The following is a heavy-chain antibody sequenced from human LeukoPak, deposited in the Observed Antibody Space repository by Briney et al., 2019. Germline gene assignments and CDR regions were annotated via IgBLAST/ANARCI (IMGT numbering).Heavy chain of an antibody. V-gene: IGHV4-39*01. CDR2: IYYSGST. D-gene: IGHD3-22*01. CDR3: ARHDSSGE. J-gene: IGHJ4*02. Sequence: QASETLSLTCTVSGGSISSSSYYWGWIRQPPGKGLEWIGSIYYSGSTYYNPSLKSRVTISVDTSKNQFSLKLSSVTAADTAVYYCARHDSSGERGQGTLVTVSS. CDR1: GGSISSSSYY.